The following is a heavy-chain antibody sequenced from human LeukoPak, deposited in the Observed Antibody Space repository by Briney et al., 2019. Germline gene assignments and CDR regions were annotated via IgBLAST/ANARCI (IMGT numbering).Heavy chain of an antibody. CDR2: IWSDGSNK. V-gene: IGHV3-33*06. CDR3: AKDDSSGTRSFQH. J-gene: IGHJ1*01. D-gene: IGHD3-22*01. Sequence: GGSLRLSCAASGFTFSKYGMRWVRQAPGKGLEWVAVIWSDGSNKYYADSVKGRFTISRDNSKNTLSLQMNDLGAEDTAVYYCAKDDSSGTRSFQHWGQGTLVTVSS. CDR1: GFTFSKYG.